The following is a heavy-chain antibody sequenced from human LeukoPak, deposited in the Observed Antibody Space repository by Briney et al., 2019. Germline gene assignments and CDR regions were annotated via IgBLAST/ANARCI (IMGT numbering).Heavy chain of an antibody. J-gene: IGHJ4*02. CDR2: INHSGST. V-gene: IGHV4-34*01. Sequence: SETLSLTCAVYGGSYSGYYWNWIRQPPAKRLEWIGEINHSGSTNYNPSLKSRVTISVDTSKNQFSLKLSSVTAADTAVYYCASHLYCSGGSCLDYWGQGTLVTVSS. CDR3: ASHLYCSGGSCLDY. D-gene: IGHD2-15*01. CDR1: GGSYSGYY.